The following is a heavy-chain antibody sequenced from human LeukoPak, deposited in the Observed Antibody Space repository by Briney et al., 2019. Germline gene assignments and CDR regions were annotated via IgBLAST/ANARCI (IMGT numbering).Heavy chain of an antibody. Sequence: SETLSLTCTVSGGSISSYYWSWIRQSPEKGLEWIGEMSHTGATNYNPSLKSRVTVSVDTSKNQFSLKLSSVTAADTAVYYCARLVVPAAIDWYFDLWGRGTLVTVSS. CDR2: MSHTGAT. V-gene: IGHV4-59*08. J-gene: IGHJ2*01. CDR3: ARLVVPAAIDWYFDL. CDR1: GGSISSYY. D-gene: IGHD2-2*02.